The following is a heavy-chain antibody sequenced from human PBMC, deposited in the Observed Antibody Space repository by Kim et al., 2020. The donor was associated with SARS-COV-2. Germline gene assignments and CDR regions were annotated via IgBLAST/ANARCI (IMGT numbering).Heavy chain of an antibody. J-gene: IGHJ6*02. Sequence: YAAPVKGRFTISREDSINTLYLQMNSLHTEDTAVYYCTRIRGGFYYVMGVWGQGTTVTVSS. V-gene: IGHV3-15*01. D-gene: IGHD3-16*01. CDR3: TRIRGGFYYVMGV.